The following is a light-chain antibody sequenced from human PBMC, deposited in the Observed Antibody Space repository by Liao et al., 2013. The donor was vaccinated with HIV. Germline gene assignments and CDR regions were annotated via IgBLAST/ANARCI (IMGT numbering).Light chain of an antibody. V-gene: IGLV3-21*01. CDR2: YNS. Sequence: SYVLTQSPSVSVAPGKTARITCGRNNIGSNSVHWYQQKPGQAPVVVIYYNSDRPSGIPERFSGSNSGNMATLTISRVEAGDEADYYCQLWDSSSDHYVFGTGTKVTVL. J-gene: IGLJ1*01. CDR1: NIGSNS. CDR3: QLWDSSSDHYV.